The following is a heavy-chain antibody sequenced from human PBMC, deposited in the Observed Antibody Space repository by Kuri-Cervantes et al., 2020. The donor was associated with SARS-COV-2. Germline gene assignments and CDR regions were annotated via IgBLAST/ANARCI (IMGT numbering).Heavy chain of an antibody. Sequence: GESLKISCAASGFTFSSYGMHWVRQAPGKGLEWVAVIWYDGSNKYYADSVKGRFTISRDNSKNTLYLQMNSLRAEDTAVYYCARDHTYYYDSSGLGDAFDIWGQGTMVTVSS. CDR3: ARDHTYYYDSSGLGDAFDI. J-gene: IGHJ3*02. CDR1: GFTFSSYG. CDR2: IWYDGSNK. D-gene: IGHD3-22*01. V-gene: IGHV3-33*01.